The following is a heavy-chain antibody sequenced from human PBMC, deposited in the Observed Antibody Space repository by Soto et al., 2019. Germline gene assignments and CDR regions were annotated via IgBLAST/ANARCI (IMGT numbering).Heavy chain of an antibody. CDR2: ISGTGDTT. CDR1: GVVFSDYN. CDR3: AIGGGQIYYSGMDV. Sequence: GSLRVSCEVSGVVFSDYNMSWIRQAPGKGLETLCYISGTGDTTSYADSVKGRFTISRDNAKNSLFLHLNSLSAGDTAVYYCAIGGGQIYYSGMDVWGQGTTVTLSS. J-gene: IGHJ6*02. V-gene: IGHV3-11*01. D-gene: IGHD3-3*01.